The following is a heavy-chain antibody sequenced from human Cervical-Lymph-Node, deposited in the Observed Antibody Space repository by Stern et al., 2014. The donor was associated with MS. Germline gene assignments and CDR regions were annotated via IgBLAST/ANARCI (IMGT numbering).Heavy chain of an antibody. J-gene: IGHJ4*02. Sequence: EVQLVESGGGVIQPGGSLRLSCTASGFSVSRDYMPLVRQAPGKGPEWVSLITNVGSSFYTDSVKGRFTISRDDSKITVYLHMTSLRAEDTAMYYCARDTSSPERSDWWGQGTLVTVSS. CDR2: ITNVGSS. V-gene: IGHV3-53*01. CDR1: GFSVSRDY. CDR3: ARDTSSPERSDW. D-gene: IGHD1-1*01.